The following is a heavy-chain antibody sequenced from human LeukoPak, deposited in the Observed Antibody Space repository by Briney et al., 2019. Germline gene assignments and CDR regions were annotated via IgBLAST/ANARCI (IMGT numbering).Heavy chain of an antibody. CDR2: IYYSGST. J-gene: IGHJ4*02. CDR3: ARVGIIVAAGTSDY. V-gene: IGHV4-39*01. CDR1: GGSISSSSYY. Sequence: PSETLSLTCTVSGGSISSSSYYWGWIRQPPGKGLEWIGSIYYSGSTYYNPSLKSRVTISVDTSKNQFSLKLSSVTAADTAVYYCARVGIIVAAGTSDYWGQGTLVTVSS. D-gene: IGHD6-13*01.